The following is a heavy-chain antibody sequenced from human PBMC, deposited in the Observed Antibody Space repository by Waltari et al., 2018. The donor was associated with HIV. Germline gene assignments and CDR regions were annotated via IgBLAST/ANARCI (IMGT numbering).Heavy chain of an antibody. CDR3: AKGVYNSYNPPYGMDV. V-gene: IGHV3-9*01. D-gene: IGHD1-1*01. CDR1: GFTFDDYA. Sequence: EVQLVESGGGLVQPGRSLRLSCAASGFTFDDYAMHWVRQAPGKGLGWVSGISWNTGSIGYADSVKGRFTISRDNAKNSLHLQMNSLRAEDTALYYCAKGVYNSYNPPYGMDVWGQGTTVTVSS. J-gene: IGHJ6*02. CDR2: ISWNTGSI.